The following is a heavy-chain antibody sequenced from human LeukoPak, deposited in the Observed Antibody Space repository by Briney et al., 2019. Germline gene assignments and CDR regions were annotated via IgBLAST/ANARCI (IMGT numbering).Heavy chain of an antibody. D-gene: IGHD2-15*01. Sequence: GASVKVSCKASGYTSTGYYMHWVRQAPGQGLEWMGWINPNSGGTNYAQKFQGRVTMTRDTSISTAYMELSRLRSDDTAVYYCARDPPYCSGGSCYSRATTISDYWGQGTLVTVSS. V-gene: IGHV1-2*02. CDR3: ARDPPYCSGGSCYSRATTISDY. CDR2: INPNSGGT. J-gene: IGHJ4*02. CDR1: GYTSTGYY.